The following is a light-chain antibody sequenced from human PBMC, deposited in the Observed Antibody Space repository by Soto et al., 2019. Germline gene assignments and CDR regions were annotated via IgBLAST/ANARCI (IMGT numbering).Light chain of an antibody. Sequence: EIVLTQSPATLSVSTGERVTLSCRASQNLHSFLNWYQQRPGQAPRPLIYDGSKRAAGVPDRISGDGSGTDYTLTISSLEPEDFAVYYCQQRTRWPMTFCQGTLLEV. CDR3: QQRTRWPMT. CDR1: QNLHSF. V-gene: IGKV3-11*01. CDR2: DGS. J-gene: IGKJ5*01.